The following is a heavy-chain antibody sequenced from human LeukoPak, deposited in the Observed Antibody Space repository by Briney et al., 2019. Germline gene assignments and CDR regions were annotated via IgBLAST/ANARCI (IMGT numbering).Heavy chain of an antibody. V-gene: IGHV4-59*11. CDR2: IYYSGST. Sequence: PSETLSLTCTVSGGSISSHYWSWIRQPPGKGLEWIGYIYYSGSTNYNPSLKSRVTISVDTSKNQFSLKLSSVTAADTAVYYCARVPYYYDSSGYYYYYYMDVWGKGTTVTVSS. D-gene: IGHD3-22*01. CDR3: ARVPYYYDSSGYYYYYYMDV. J-gene: IGHJ6*03. CDR1: GGSISSHY.